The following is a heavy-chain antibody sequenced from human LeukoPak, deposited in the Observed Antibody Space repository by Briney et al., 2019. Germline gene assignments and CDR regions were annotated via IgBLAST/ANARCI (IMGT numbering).Heavy chain of an antibody. J-gene: IGHJ4*02. CDR2: IYPDSGAT. Sequence: ASVKVSCKASGYTFTGYYMHWVRQAPGQGLEWMGWIYPDSGATKYAQKFQGRVTMTRDTSISTAYMELSGLRSDDTAVYYCGTLLSNGPFDYWGQGSLVTVSS. CDR1: GYTFTGYY. V-gene: IGHV1-2*02. CDR3: GTLLSNGPFDY.